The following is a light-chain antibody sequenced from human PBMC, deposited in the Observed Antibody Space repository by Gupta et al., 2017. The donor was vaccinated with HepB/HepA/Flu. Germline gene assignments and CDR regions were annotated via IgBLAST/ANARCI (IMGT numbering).Light chain of an antibody. Sequence: HSPLSLPVTLGQPASISCRSSQSFVHSDGNTYLNWFHQRPGQSPRRLIYKVSNRDPGVPDRFSGSGSGTDFTLRISRVEAEDVGVYYCMQGAQWPYTFGQGTKLEIK. CDR2: KVS. CDR1: QSFVHSDGNTY. CDR3: MQGAQWPYT. J-gene: IGKJ2*01. V-gene: IGKV2-30*02.